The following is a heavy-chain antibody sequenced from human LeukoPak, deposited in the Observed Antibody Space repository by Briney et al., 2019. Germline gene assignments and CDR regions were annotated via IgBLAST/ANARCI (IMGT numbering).Heavy chain of an antibody. V-gene: IGHV5-51*01. D-gene: IGHD3-10*01. CDR3: ATSTMIRGVFNWFDT. CDR2: IYPGIFDI. Sequence: GLSLKISCNGSGYSFPTYFIRCVGQMRGKGLEWMGLIYPGIFDIIYTTPFPGQVAFSAQKSINTAYLRWSSMKASDTAMYYCATSTMIRGVFNWFDTWGQGTLVTVSS. CDR1: GYSFPTYF. J-gene: IGHJ5*02.